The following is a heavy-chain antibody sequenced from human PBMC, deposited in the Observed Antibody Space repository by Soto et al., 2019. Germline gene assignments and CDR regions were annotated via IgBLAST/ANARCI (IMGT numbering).Heavy chain of an antibody. CDR3: ARGLLLWFGELLYGGDDAFDI. CDR1: GYTFTSYD. Sequence: ASVKVSCKASGYTFTSYDINWVRQATGQGLEWMGWMNPNSGNTGYAQKFQGRVTMTRNTSISTAYMELSSLRSEDAAVYYCARGLLLWFGELLYGGDDAFDIWGQGTMVTVSS. CDR2: MNPNSGNT. D-gene: IGHD3-10*01. V-gene: IGHV1-8*01. J-gene: IGHJ3*02.